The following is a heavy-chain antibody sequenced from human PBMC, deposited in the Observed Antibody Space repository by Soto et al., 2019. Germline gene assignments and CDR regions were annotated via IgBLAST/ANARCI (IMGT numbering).Heavy chain of an antibody. CDR1: GYTFTGYY. J-gene: IGHJ4*02. CDR2: INPNSGGT. V-gene: IGHV1-2*04. D-gene: IGHD4-4*01. CDR3: AMSSNAVNYGY. Sequence: ASVKVSCKASGYTFTGYYMHWVRQAPGQGLEWMGWINPNSGGTNYAQKFQGWVTMTRDTSISTAYMELSRLRSDDTAVYYCAMSSNAVNYGYWSQGTLVSVSS.